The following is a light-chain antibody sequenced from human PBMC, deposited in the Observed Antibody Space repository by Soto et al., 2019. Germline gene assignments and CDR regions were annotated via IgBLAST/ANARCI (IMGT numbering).Light chain of an antibody. V-gene: IGLV2-14*01. Sequence: QSALTQPASVSGSVGQSITISCTGTSSDVGGYDFVSWYQHHPGKAPKLIIYEVRTRPSGVSDRFSGSKSGNTASLTISGLQAEDEADYYCSSYTSDWGVFGTGTKLTVI. CDR1: SSDVGGYDF. J-gene: IGLJ1*01. CDR3: SSYTSDWGV. CDR2: EVR.